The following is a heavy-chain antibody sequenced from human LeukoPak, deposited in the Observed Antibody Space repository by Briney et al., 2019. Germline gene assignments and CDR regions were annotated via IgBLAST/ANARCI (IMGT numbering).Heavy chain of an antibody. D-gene: IGHD2-2*01. CDR2: INPNSGGT. J-gene: IGHJ4*02. CDR1: GYTFTGYY. Sequence: ASVKVSCKASGYTFTGYYMHWVRQAPGQGLEWMGWINPNSGGTNYAQKFQGRVTMTRDTSISTAYMELSRLRSDDTAVYYCARDLQVVPYEHVCLDYWGQGTLVTVSS. V-gene: IGHV1-2*02. CDR3: ARDLQVVPYEHVCLDY.